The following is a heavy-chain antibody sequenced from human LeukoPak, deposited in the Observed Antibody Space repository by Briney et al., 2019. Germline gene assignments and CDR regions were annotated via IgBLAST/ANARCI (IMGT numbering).Heavy chain of an antibody. D-gene: IGHD3-10*01. CDR2: RYWDDDK. V-gene: IGHV2-5*02. Sequence: SGPTLVKPTQTLTLTCTFSGFSLSATGVALAWIRQPPGKGLEGLAVRYWDDDKSYSPSLKSRLTVPKAPSKTPVVLTMTNMDPVATATYSCAHKERGSGRYTMWGQGTLVTVSS. CDR1: GFSLSATGVA. J-gene: IGHJ4*02. CDR3: AHKERGSGRYTM.